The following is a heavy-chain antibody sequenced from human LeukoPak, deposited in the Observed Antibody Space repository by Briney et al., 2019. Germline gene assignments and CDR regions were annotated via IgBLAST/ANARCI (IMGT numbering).Heavy chain of an antibody. CDR2: IHYSGST. CDR1: GGSISSYY. V-gene: IGHV4-59*12. CDR3: ARRYSRGGPRGAYFDY. D-gene: IGHD1-26*01. Sequence: PSEALSLTCTVSGGSISSYYWSWIRQSPGKGLEWIGYIHYSGSTNYKPSLKSRVTISVDTSKNQFSLKLSSVTAADTAVYYCARRYSRGGPRGAYFDYWGQGTLVTVSS. J-gene: IGHJ4*02.